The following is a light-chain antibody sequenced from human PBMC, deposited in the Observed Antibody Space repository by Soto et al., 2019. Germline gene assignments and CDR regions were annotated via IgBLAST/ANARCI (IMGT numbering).Light chain of an antibody. CDR1: QNIDNL. J-gene: IGKJ2*01. CDR3: QHYNGYPYT. V-gene: IGKV1-5*01. CDR2: DGS. Sequence: DILMTQSPSTLSASVGDSVTITCRASQNIDNLLAWYQQKPGQAPKVVIFDGSRLGTGVPSRFSGSGSGTEFTLTISSLQAEDFATYFCQHYNGYPYTFGPGTKLEI.